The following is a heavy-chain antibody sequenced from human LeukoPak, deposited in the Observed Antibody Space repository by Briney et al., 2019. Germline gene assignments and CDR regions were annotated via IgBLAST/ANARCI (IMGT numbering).Heavy chain of an antibody. D-gene: IGHD3-22*01. CDR3: ARERISGHYYFDY. J-gene: IGHJ4*02. CDR1: GYTFTSHS. Sequence: ASVKVSCKASGYTFTSHSMHWVRQAPGQGLEWMGIINPSGGGTSYAQKFQGRVTMTRDTSTSTVDMELSSLRSEDTAVYYCARERISGHYYFDYWGQGTLVTVSS. V-gene: IGHV1-46*01. CDR2: INPSGGGT.